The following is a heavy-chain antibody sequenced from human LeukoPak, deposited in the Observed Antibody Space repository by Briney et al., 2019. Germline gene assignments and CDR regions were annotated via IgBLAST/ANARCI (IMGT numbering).Heavy chain of an antibody. D-gene: IGHD3-22*01. CDR1: GYTFTTYA. Sequence: ASVKVSCKASGYTFTTYAMNWVRQAPGQGLEWMGWINTNTGNPTYAQGFTGRFVFSLDTSVSTAYLQISSLKTEDTAVYYCARELLITRTWFDPWGQGTLVTVSS. J-gene: IGHJ5*02. CDR3: ARELLITRTWFDP. V-gene: IGHV7-4-1*02. CDR2: INTNTGNP.